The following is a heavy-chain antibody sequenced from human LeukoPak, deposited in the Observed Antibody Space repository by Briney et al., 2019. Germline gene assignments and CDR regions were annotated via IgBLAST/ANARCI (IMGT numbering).Heavy chain of an antibody. D-gene: IGHD3-3*01. J-gene: IGHJ5*02. V-gene: IGHV4-39*01. Sequence: PSETLSLTCTVSGGSISSSSYYWGWIRQPPGKGLESIGSIYYSGSTYYNPSLKSRVTISVDTSKNQFSLKLSSVTAADTAVYYCARHFRTVWSGYRWDWFDPWGQATLVTVSS. CDR1: GGSISSSSYY. CDR2: IYYSGST. CDR3: ARHFRTVWSGYRWDWFDP.